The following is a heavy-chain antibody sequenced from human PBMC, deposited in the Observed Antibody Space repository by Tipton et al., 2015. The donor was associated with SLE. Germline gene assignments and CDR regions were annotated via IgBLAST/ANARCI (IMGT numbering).Heavy chain of an antibody. V-gene: IGHV4-39*07. CDR2: IYYSGST. Sequence: LRLSCTVSGGSITSSSYYWGWIRQPPGKGLEWIGSIYYSGSTYYNPSLQSRVTISRDPSKNQFSLNLSSATAADTAVYYCARDQVGVGDFDYWGQGALVTVSS. CDR1: GGSITSSSYY. CDR3: ARDQVGVGDFDY. J-gene: IGHJ4*02. D-gene: IGHD3-16*01.